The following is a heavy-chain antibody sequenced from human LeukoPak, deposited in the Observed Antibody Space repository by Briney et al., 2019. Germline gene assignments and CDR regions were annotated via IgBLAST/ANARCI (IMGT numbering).Heavy chain of an antibody. CDR1: GFTFSSYE. V-gene: IGHV3-48*03. D-gene: IGHD4-17*01. J-gene: IGHJ4*02. CDR2: ISSSGSTI. CDR3: ARDHYGDYLDY. Sequence: PGGSLRLSCAASGFTFSSYEMNWVRLAPGKGLEWVSYISSSGSTIYYADSVKGRFTISRDNAKNSLYLQMNSLRAEDTAVYYCARDHYGDYLDYWGQGTLVTVSS.